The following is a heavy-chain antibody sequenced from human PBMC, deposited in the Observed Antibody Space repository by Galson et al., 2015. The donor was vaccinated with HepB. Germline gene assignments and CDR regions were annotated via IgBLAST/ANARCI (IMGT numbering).Heavy chain of an antibody. CDR3: ARGGYDILTGPSPDAFDI. J-gene: IGHJ3*02. Sequence: SLRLSCAASGLTFSDYYMSWSRQAPGKGLEWVSYISSSSSYTNYADSVKGRFTISRDNAKNSLYLQMNSLRAEDTAVYYCARGGYDILTGPSPDAFDIWGQGTMVTVSS. CDR2: ISSSSSYT. V-gene: IGHV3-11*06. D-gene: IGHD3-9*01. CDR1: GLTFSDYY.